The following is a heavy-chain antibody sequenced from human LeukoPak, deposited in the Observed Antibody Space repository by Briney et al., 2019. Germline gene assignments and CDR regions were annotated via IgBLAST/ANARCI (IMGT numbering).Heavy chain of an antibody. D-gene: IGHD5-18*01. J-gene: IGHJ4*02. CDR2: VYYSGST. V-gene: IGHV4-59*08. CDR3: ARHYGYSYGPDY. CDR1: GRFISTYY. Sequence: PSETLSLTCTVSGRFISTYYWSWIRQPPGKGLEWIGYVYYSGSTSYNPSLKSRVIISVDTSKNEFSLNVSSVTAADTAVYYCARHYGYSYGPDYWGQGTLVTVSS.